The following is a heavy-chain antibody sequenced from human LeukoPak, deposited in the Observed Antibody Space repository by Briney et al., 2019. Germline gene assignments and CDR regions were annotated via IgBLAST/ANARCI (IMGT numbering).Heavy chain of an antibody. Sequence: PGGSLRLSCAASGFILSNYAMHWVRQPAGKGLEWVSALCTAGDTFYPGSVKGRFTISRDNAKNSLFLQMNSLRAEDTALYYCAKDYCSSTTCYYNYWGQGTLVTVSS. CDR2: LCTAGDT. D-gene: IGHD2-2*01. CDR1: GFILSNYA. J-gene: IGHJ4*02. V-gene: IGHV3-13*01. CDR3: AKDYCSSTTCYYNY.